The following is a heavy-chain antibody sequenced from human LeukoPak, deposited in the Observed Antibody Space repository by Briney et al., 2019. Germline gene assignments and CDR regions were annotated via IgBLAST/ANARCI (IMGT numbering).Heavy chain of an antibody. CDR1: GGSISSYY. Sequence: SETLSLTCTVSGGSISSYYWSWIRQPPGKGLKWIGYIYYSGSTNYNPSLKSRVTISVDTSKNQFSLKLSSVTAADTAVYYCARRRDGYNGEFGYWGQGTLVTVSS. V-gene: IGHV4-59*08. CDR2: IYYSGST. D-gene: IGHD5-24*01. J-gene: IGHJ4*02. CDR3: ARRRDGYNGEFGY.